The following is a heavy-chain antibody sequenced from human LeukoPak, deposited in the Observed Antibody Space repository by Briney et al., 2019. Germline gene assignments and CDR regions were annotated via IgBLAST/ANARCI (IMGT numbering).Heavy chain of an antibody. Sequence: GGSLRLSCAASGFTFSSYAMSWVRQAPGKGLEWVSAISGSGGSIYYADSVKGRFTISRDNSKNTLYLQMNSLRSEDTAVYYCAKDGGSVVPADTFDYWGQGTLVTVSS. J-gene: IGHJ4*02. D-gene: IGHD2-2*01. CDR2: ISGSGGSI. CDR1: GFTFSSYA. CDR3: AKDGGSVVPADTFDY. V-gene: IGHV3-23*01.